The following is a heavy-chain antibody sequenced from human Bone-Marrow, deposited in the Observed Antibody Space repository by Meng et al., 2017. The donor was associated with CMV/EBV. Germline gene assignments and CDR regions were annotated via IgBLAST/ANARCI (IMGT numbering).Heavy chain of an antibody. CDR1: GGTFSSYA. D-gene: IGHD2-8*01. J-gene: IGHJ4*02. V-gene: IGHV1-8*02. CDR3: ARGTIVLMVYALDY. Sequence: ASVKVSCKASGGTFSSYAINWVRQATGQGLEWMGWMNPNSGNTGYAQKFQGRVTMTRNTSISTAYMELSSLRSEDTAVYYCARGTIVLMVYALDYWGQGTRVTVSS. CDR2: MNPNSGNT.